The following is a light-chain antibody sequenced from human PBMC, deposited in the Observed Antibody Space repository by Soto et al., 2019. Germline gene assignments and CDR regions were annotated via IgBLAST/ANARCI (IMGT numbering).Light chain of an antibody. CDR1: QSVSSSY. CDR3: QQYGSSLYT. CDR2: AAS. V-gene: IGKV3-20*01. J-gene: IGKJ2*01. Sequence: EIVLTQSPGTLSLSPGERATLSCRASQSVSSSYLAWYQQKPGQAPSLLIYAASSRATGIPDRFSGSGSGTDFTLTISRLEPEDFAVYYCQQYGSSLYTFGQGTKLEIK.